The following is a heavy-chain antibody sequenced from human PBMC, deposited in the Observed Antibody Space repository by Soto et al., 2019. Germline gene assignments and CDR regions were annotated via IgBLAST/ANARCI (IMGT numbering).Heavy chain of an antibody. J-gene: IGHJ3*02. V-gene: IGHV3-21*04. CDR2: ISSSSSYI. Sequence: PGGSLRLSCAASGFTFSSYSMNWLRQAPGKGLEWVSSISSSSSYIYYADSVKGRFTISRDNAKNSLYLQMNSLRAEDTAVYYCARGLRYFDWLLRDNDVAFDIWGQGTMVTVSS. CDR3: ARGLRYFDWLLRDNDVAFDI. D-gene: IGHD3-9*01. CDR1: GFTFSSYS.